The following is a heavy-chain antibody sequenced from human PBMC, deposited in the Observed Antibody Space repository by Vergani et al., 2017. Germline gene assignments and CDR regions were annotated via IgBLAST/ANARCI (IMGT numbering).Heavy chain of an antibody. V-gene: IGHV4-34*01. CDR2: INHSGST. D-gene: IGHD3-10*01. J-gene: IGHJ4*02. CDR1: GGSFSGYY. CDR3: ARGSHYYGSGSRKQAFDY. Sequence: QVQLQQWGAGLLKPSETLSLTCAVYGGSFSGYYWSWIRQPPGKGLEWIGEINHSGSTNYNPSLKSRVTISVDTSKNQFSLKLRSVTAADTAVYYCARGSHYYGSGSRKQAFDYWGQGTLVTVSS.